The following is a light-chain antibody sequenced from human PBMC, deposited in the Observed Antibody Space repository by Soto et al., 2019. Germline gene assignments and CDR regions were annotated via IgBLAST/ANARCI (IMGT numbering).Light chain of an antibody. CDR3: QSYDSSLNRV. J-gene: IGLJ1*01. Sequence: QSVLSQPPSVSGAPGQRITISCTGSSSNIGANYDVHWYRQVPGTAPKLLMSGDNNRPSGVADRFSGYKSGTSASLAITRLQAEDEADYSCQSYDSSLNRVFGTGTKVTVL. V-gene: IGLV1-40*01. CDR2: GDN. CDR1: SSNIGANYD.